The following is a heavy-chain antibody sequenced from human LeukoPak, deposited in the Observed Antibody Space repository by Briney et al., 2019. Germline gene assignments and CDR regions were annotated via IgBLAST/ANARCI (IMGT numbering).Heavy chain of an antibody. CDR2: ISYDGSNK. V-gene: IGHV3-30*03. Sequence: GRSLRLSCAASGSTFSSYGMHWVRQAPGKGLEWVAVISYDGSNKYYADSVKGRFTISRDDSKNTLYLQMNSLKTEDTAVYYCTTDRGYSYGYKTSILTNWGQGTLVTVSS. D-gene: IGHD5-18*01. CDR3: TTDRGYSYGYKTSILTN. J-gene: IGHJ4*02. CDR1: GSTFSSYG.